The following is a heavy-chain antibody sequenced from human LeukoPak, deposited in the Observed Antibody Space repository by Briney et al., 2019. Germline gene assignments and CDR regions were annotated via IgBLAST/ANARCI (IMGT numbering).Heavy chain of an antibody. D-gene: IGHD1-1*01. Sequence: SGPTLVKPTQTLTLTCTFSGFSLSTSGVGVGWIRQPPGKALEWLALIYWDGDKRYSPSLKSRLTITKDTSKNQVVLTMTNMDPVDTATYYCAHRLDWNPRERWFDPWGQGTLVTVSS. CDR2: IYWDGDK. J-gene: IGHJ5*02. V-gene: IGHV2-5*02. CDR1: GFSLSTSGVG. CDR3: AHRLDWNPRERWFDP.